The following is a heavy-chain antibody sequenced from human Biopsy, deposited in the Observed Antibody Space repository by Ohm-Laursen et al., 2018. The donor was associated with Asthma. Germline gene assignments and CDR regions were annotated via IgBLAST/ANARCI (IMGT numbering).Heavy chain of an antibody. CDR2: HDHEEGGT. J-gene: IGHJ4*02. D-gene: IGHD4-17*01. Sequence: ASVKVSCKLSGYSLTDLSMHWVRQAPGQGLEWMGGHDHEEGGTVDARRFQGRVTMTEDTSTDTAYMELSSLSSDDTAVYYCASDFPKDYVRYNFQFWGQGTLVTVSS. CDR1: GYSLTDLS. V-gene: IGHV1-24*01. CDR3: ASDFPKDYVRYNFQF.